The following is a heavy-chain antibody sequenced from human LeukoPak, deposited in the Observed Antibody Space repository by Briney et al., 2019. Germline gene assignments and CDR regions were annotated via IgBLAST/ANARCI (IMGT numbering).Heavy chain of an antibody. CDR1: GGSFSGYY. J-gene: IGHJ4*02. D-gene: IGHD4-17*01. CDR2: INHSGST. Sequence: PSETLSLTCAVYGGSFSGYYWSWIRKPPGKGLEWIGEINHSGSTNYNPSLKSRVTISVDTSKNQFSLKLSSVTAADTAVYYCARQDYGDYYIDYWGQGTLVTVSS. CDR3: ARQDYGDYYIDY. V-gene: IGHV4-34*01.